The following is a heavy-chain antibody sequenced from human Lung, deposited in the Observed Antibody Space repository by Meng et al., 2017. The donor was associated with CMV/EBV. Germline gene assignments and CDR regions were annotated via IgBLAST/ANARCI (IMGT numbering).Heavy chain of an antibody. D-gene: IGHD2-21*01. CDR2: ISTSGETI. Sequence: DYYMSWIRQPPGKGLEWVSYISTSGETINYADSVKGRFTISRDNTRNSVYLQMDSLRADDTAVYYCARDRQRVVVARPYYYNGLDVWGQGTTVTVSS. V-gene: IGHV3-11*01. J-gene: IGHJ6*02. CDR1: DYY. CDR3: ARDRQRVVVARPYYYNGLDV.